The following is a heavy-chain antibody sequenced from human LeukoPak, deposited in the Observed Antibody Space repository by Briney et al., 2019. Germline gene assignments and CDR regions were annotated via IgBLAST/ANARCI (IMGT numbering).Heavy chain of an antibody. J-gene: IGHJ4*02. CDR2: IYNGGST. CDR3: ARVKYRDQSSGWYRYFDY. D-gene: IGHD6-19*01. Sequence: PSETLSLTCTVSGGSISRYYWSWIRQPPGKGLEWLGHIYNGGSTNYNPSLESRVTISVDTSKNQFSLKLSSVTAADTAVYYCARVKYRDQSSGWYRYFDYWGQGTLVTVSS. CDR1: GGSISRYY. V-gene: IGHV4-59*01.